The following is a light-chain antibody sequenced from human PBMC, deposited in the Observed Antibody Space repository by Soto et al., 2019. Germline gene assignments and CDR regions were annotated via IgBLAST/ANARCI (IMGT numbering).Light chain of an antibody. CDR1: QSVLYSSNNKNY. CDR3: QQYYTTPLT. Sequence: DILMTQSPDSLAVSLGERATINCKSSQSVLYSSNNKNYLAWYQQTPGQPPKLLFYWASTRESGIPDRFSGSGSGTDFTLTISSLQAEDVAVYYCQQYYTTPLTFGGGTKVEIK. J-gene: IGKJ4*01. V-gene: IGKV4-1*01. CDR2: WAS.